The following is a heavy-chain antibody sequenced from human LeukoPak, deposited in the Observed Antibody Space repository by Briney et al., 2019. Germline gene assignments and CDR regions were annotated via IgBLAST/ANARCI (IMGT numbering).Heavy chain of an antibody. CDR1: GFAFSTYA. J-gene: IGHJ4*02. Sequence: PGGSLRLSCSASGFAFSTYAMHWVRQAPGKGLEWVAVISYDGSYKDYGDPVKGRFTLSRDNSKSTVFLEMSSLRAVDTAVYHCARARLQWEVRYPRFDSWGQGTLVTVSS. CDR2: ISYDGSYK. D-gene: IGHD1-26*01. V-gene: IGHV3-30*03. CDR3: ARARLQWEVRYPRFDS.